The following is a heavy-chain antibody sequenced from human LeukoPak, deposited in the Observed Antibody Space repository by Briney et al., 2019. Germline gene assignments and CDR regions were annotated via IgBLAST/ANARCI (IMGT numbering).Heavy chain of an antibody. CDR2: IYHSGSS. CDR3: ARQLYVSGSYYAPMDV. D-gene: IGHD3-10*01. J-gene: IGHJ6*03. CDR1: GYSISSGYY. Sequence: SETLSLTCTVSGYSISSGYYWGWIRQPPGKGLEWIGSIYHSGSSYYNPSLKSRVTISVDTSKNQFSLKLGSVTAADTAVYFCARQLYVSGSYYAPMDVWGKGTTVTISS. V-gene: IGHV4-38-2*02.